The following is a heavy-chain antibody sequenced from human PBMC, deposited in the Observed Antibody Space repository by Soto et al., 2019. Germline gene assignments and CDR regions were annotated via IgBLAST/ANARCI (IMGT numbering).Heavy chain of an antibody. CDR2: ISAYNGNT. D-gene: IGHD3-3*01. Sequence: ASVKVSCKASGYTFTSDGISWVRQAPGQGLEWMGWISAYNGNTNYAQKLQGRVTMTTDTSTSTAYMELRSLRSDDTAVYYCARDRVSSITIFGVVISNYGMDVWGQGTTVTVSS. CDR1: GYTFTSDG. J-gene: IGHJ6*02. V-gene: IGHV1-18*01. CDR3: ARDRVSSITIFGVVISNYGMDV.